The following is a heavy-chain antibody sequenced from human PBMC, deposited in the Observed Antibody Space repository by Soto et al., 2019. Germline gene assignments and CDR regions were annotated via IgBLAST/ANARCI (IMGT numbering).Heavy chain of an antibody. CDR1: GFTFSDFW. CDR3: GRDEVRNGVGV. J-gene: IGHJ6*02. V-gene: IGHV3-7*01. CDR2: IKGDGSEK. Sequence: PGGSLRLSCEVSGFTFSDFWMRWVRQAPGKGLEWVGNIKGDGSEKRYVDSVRARFTLSRDNDKNSVYLQMNRLSADDTALYYCGRDEVRNGVGVWGQGIKVTVSS.